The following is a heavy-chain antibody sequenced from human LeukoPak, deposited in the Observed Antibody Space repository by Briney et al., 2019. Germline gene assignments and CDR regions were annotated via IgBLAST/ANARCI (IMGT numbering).Heavy chain of an antibody. J-gene: IGHJ5*02. CDR1: GGTFSSYT. V-gene: IGHV1-69*04. D-gene: IGHD1-1*01. CDR3: AREAGTTLGNWFDP. CDR2: IIPILGIA. Sequence: SVKVSCEASGGTFSSYTISWVRQAPGQGLEWMGRIIPILGIANYAQKFQGRVTITADESTSTAYMELSSLRSEDTAVYYCAREAGTTLGNWFDPWGQGTLVTVSS.